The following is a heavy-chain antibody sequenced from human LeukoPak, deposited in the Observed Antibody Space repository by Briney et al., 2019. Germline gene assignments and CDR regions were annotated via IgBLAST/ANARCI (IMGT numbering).Heavy chain of an antibody. Sequence: GGPLRLSCAASGFTFSSYGMHWVRQAPGKGLEWVAVIWYDGSNKYYADSVKGRFTISRDNSKNTLYLQMDSLKTDDTGVYYCTTGLGSSWHYYYYAMDVWGQGTTVTVSS. CDR1: GFTFSSYG. CDR2: IWYDGSNK. CDR3: TTGLGSSWHYYYYAMDV. V-gene: IGHV3-33*01. J-gene: IGHJ6*02. D-gene: IGHD6-13*01.